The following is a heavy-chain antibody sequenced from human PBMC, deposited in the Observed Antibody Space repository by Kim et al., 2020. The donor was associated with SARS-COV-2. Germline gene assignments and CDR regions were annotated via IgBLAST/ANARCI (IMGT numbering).Heavy chain of an antibody. D-gene: IGHD2-15*01. CDR3: ARQLGYCSGGSCYDYYYYYMDV. Sequence: SETLSLTCTVSGGSISSYYWSWIRQPPGKGLEWIGYIYYSGSTNYNPSLKSRVTISVDTSKNQFSLKLSSVTAADTAVYYCARQLGYCSGGSCYDYYYYYMDVWGKGTTVTVSS. J-gene: IGHJ6*03. CDR2: IYYSGST. CDR1: GGSISSYY. V-gene: IGHV4-59*08.